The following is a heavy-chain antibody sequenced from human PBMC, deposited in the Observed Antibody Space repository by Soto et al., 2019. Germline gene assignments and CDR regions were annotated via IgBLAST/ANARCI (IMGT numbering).Heavy chain of an antibody. V-gene: IGHV1-18*01. CDR1: GYTFTSYG. CDR3: ARVKAAAGNLFWFDP. D-gene: IGHD6-13*01. Sequence: GASVKVSCKASGYTFTSYGISWVRQAPGQGLEWMGWISAYNGNTNYAQKLQGRVTMTTDTSTSTAYMELRSLRSDDTAVYYCARVKAAAGNLFWFDPWGQGTLVTVSS. J-gene: IGHJ5*02. CDR2: ISAYNGNT.